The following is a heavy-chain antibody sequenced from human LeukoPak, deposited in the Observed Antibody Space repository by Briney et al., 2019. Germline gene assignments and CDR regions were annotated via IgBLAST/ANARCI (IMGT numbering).Heavy chain of an antibody. CDR2: LYSGGYT. CDR1: GFTVSTKY. CDR3: ARSLLGIRYFDY. J-gene: IGHJ4*02. D-gene: IGHD7-27*01. V-gene: IGHV3-66*01. Sequence: GGSLRLSCAASGFTVSTKYMSWVRQAPGKGLEWVSVLYSGGYTYYAYSVKGRFTISRDNSKNTLYLQMNSLRTEDTAVYYCARSLLGIRYFDYWGQGTLGTVSS.